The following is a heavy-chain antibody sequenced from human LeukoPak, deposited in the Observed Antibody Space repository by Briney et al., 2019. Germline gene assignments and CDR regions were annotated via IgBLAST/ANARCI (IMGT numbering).Heavy chain of an antibody. CDR3: ASAGGRYCSSTSCPVRDY. CDR1: GGSFSGYY. D-gene: IGHD2-2*01. CDR2: INHSGST. J-gene: IGHJ4*02. Sequence: SETLSLTCAVYGGSFSGYYWIWIRQPPGKGLEWTGEINHSGSTNYNPSLKSRVTISVDTSKNQFSLKLSSVTAADTAVYYCASAGGRYCSSTSCPVRDYWGQGTLVTVSS. V-gene: IGHV4-34*01.